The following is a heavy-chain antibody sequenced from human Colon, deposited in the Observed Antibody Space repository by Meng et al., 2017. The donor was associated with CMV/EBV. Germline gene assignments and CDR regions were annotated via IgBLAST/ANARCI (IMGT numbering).Heavy chain of an antibody. Sequence: QVQLQQGGAGLLKPSETLSLTCAVYGESFSGYYWTWIRQPPGRGLEWIGESYYTGSTNYSPSLKSRVTISLDTSKNQFSLKLNSVTAADTAVYCCARATKSSCWEVLDYWGHGTLVTVSS. CDR1: GESFSGYY. V-gene: IGHV4-34*01. D-gene: IGHD2-2*01. J-gene: IGHJ4*01. CDR3: ARATKSSCWEVLDY. CDR2: SYYTGST.